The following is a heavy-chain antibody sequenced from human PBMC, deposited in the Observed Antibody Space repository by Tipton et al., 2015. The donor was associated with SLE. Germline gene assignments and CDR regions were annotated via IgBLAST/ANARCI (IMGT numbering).Heavy chain of an antibody. CDR3: ARGKSDFWSAYFDY. V-gene: IGHV4-59*01. J-gene: IGHJ4*02. Sequence: TLSLTCTVSGGSISTYYWSWIRQTPGKGLEWIGYIYYSGSTYYNPSLRNRVTISVDTSKNHFSLKLTSLTAADTAVYYCARGKSDFWSAYFDYWGQGTLVTVSP. CDR2: IYYSGST. D-gene: IGHD3-3*01. CDR1: GGSISTYY.